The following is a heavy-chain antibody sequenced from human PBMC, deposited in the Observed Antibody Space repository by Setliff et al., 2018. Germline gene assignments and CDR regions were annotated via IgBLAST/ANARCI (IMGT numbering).Heavy chain of an antibody. CDR2: INPSGSIT. V-gene: IGHV1-46*02. CDR3: AREADGAFDI. Sequence: ASVKVSCKASGYIFNTFGINWMRQAPGQGLEWMGIINPSGSITTYAQKFQGRVTMTRDTSTSTVYMELSSLRSEDTAVFYCAREADGAFDIWGQGTMVT. CDR1: GYIFNTFG. J-gene: IGHJ3*02.